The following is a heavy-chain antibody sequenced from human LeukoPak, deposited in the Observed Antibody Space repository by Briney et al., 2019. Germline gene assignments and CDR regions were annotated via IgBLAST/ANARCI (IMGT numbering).Heavy chain of an antibody. D-gene: IGHD3-22*01. CDR2: ISYDGGNE. CDR3: ARGLPRSTMIVVVITYQVPPAFDY. Sequence: GGSLRLSCAASGFTFRSYPMHWVRQAPGKGLEWVAVISYDGGNEYYTDSVKGRFTISRDNAKNTLHLQMNSLRAEDTAVYFCARGLPRSTMIVVVITYQVPPAFDYWGQGTLVTVSS. CDR1: GFTFRSYP. J-gene: IGHJ4*02. V-gene: IGHV3-30*04.